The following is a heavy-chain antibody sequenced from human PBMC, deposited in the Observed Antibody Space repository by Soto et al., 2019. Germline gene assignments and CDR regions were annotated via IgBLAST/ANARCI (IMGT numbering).Heavy chain of an antibody. CDR2: IKPDASGK. V-gene: IGHV3-7*01. J-gene: IGHJ4*02. CDR3: TRYHSSTSY. D-gene: IGHD2-2*01. Sequence: GGSLRLSCAASGFSLSNFWMSWVRQAPGKGLEWVANIKPDASGKYYVESVKGRFTISRDNAKNSLSLQMNSLRAEDTAVYYCTRYHSSTSYSGQGTLVTVST. CDR1: GFSLSNFW.